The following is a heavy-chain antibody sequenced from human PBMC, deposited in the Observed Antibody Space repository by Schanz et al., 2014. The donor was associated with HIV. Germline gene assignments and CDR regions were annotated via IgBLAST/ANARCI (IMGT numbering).Heavy chain of an antibody. Sequence: QVQLVESGGGVVQPGRSLRLSCAASGFTFSSYAMHWVRQAPGKGLEWVAVISYDGSNKNYADSVKGRFTISRDNSKNPLYLQMNSLRAEDTAVYYCARDVSHDSSGHYSDYYYGMDVWGQGTTVTVSS. CDR1: GFTFSSYA. CDR2: ISYDGSNK. J-gene: IGHJ6*02. V-gene: IGHV3-30-3*01. CDR3: ARDVSHDSSGHYSDYYYGMDV. D-gene: IGHD3-22*01.